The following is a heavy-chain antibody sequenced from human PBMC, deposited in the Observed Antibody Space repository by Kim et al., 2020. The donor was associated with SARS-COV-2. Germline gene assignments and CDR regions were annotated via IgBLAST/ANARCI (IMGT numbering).Heavy chain of an antibody. V-gene: IGHV3-11*03. D-gene: IGHD5-12*01. Sequence: DSVKGRFTISRDNAKNSLYLQMNSLRAEDTAVYYCARARRDGYNGRYFDYWGQGTLVTVSS. J-gene: IGHJ4*02. CDR3: ARARRDGYNGRYFDY.